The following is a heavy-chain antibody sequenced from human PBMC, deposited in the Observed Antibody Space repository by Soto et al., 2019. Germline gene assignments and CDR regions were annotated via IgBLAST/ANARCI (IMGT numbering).Heavy chain of an antibody. CDR1: GDSISSSYW. CDR2: IYRDENT. Sequence: PSETLSLSCAVSGDSISSSYWWSWVRQPPGKGLEWIGEIYRDENTNYNWSLRSRVTISADKSKNQFSLNLSSVTAADTAMYYCAGRESHGGPIWGQGIMVTVS. D-gene: IGHD2-15*01. V-gene: IGHV4-4*02. J-gene: IGHJ3*02. CDR3: AGRESHGGPI.